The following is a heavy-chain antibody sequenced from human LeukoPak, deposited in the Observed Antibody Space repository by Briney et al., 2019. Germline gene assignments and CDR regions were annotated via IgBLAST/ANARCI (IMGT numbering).Heavy chain of an antibody. CDR1: GGSISSYY. J-gene: IGHJ6*03. CDR3: ARLWAEVVPAARGGYYYMDV. V-gene: IGHV4-59*01. Sequence: SETLSLTCTVSGGSISSYYWSWIRRPPGKGLEWIGYIYYSGSTNYNPSLKSRVTISVDTSKNQFSLKLSSVTAADTAVYYCARLWAEVVPAARGGYYYMDVWGKGTTVTVSS. CDR2: IYYSGST. D-gene: IGHD2-2*01.